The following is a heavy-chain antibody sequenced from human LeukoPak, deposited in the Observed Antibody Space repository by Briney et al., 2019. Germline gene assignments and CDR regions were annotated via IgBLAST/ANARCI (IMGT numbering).Heavy chain of an antibody. Sequence: PSQTLSLTCTVSGDSINNYYWSWIRQPPGKGLEWIGYVSYSGTPDYNPSLKSRVTISLDTSRKQFSLQLSSVTAADTAVYYCARHRGSYYDSWGQGTLATVSS. CDR1: GDSINNYY. D-gene: IGHD3-16*01. CDR2: VSYSGTP. CDR3: ARHRGSYYDS. V-gene: IGHV4-59*08. J-gene: IGHJ4*02.